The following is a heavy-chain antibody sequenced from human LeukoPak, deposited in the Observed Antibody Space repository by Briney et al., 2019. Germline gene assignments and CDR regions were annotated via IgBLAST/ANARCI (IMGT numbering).Heavy chain of an antibody. CDR1: GHTLSDLT. V-gene: IGHV1-24*01. J-gene: IGHJ4*02. Sequence: ASVKGSCKVSGHTLSDLTMHWVRQAPGKGLEWMGGFDPGNGEIIYAQKFQGRVTMTEDASTDTAYMELSSLKSEDTAVYYCAAGGLYDLLPYWGQGTLVTVSS. CDR2: FDPGNGEI. CDR3: AAGGLYDLLPY. D-gene: IGHD3-3*01.